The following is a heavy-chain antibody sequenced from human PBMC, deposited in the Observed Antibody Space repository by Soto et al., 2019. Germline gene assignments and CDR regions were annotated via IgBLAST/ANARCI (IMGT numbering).Heavy chain of an antibody. V-gene: IGHV1-3*05. Sequence: QVQLVQSGAEEMKPGASVKVSCKASGYTLTRYSIHWVRQAPGQRLEWMGWMNAGNGNTKFSQKFQGRVTITRDTSASTAYMERRGLRSEDTAVYYCAILGTYYFDNSDNYFDFWGQGTLVTVSS. CDR3: AILGTYYFDNSDNYFDF. CDR1: GYTLTRYS. J-gene: IGHJ4*02. CDR2: MNAGNGNT. D-gene: IGHD3-22*01.